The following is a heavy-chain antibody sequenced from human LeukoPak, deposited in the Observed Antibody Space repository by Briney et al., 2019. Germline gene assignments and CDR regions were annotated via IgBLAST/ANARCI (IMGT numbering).Heavy chain of an antibody. CDR1: GYTFTNYY. CDR2: INPSGTST. J-gene: IGHJ4*02. Sequence: GASVTVSCKTSGYTFTNYYMHWVRQAPGQGLEWMGIINPSGTSTTYAQKFQGRVTMTRDTSTSTDFMELSSLRSEDTALYYCARHDLGGSSPFDYWGQGTLVTVSS. D-gene: IGHD2-15*01. V-gene: IGHV1-46*01. CDR3: ARHDLGGSSPFDY.